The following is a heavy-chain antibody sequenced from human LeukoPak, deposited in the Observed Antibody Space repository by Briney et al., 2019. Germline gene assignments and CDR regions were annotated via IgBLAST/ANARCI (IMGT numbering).Heavy chain of an antibody. D-gene: IGHD6-19*01. J-gene: IGHJ3*02. CDR1: GGSISSGSYY. Sequence: PSQTLSLTCTVSGGSISSGSYYWSWLLQPAGKGLEWIGRIYTSGSTNYNPSLKSRVTISVDTSQNQFSLKLSSVTAADTAVYYCAREAVANDAFDIWGKGTMVTASS. V-gene: IGHV4-61*02. CDR3: AREAVANDAFDI. CDR2: IYTSGST.